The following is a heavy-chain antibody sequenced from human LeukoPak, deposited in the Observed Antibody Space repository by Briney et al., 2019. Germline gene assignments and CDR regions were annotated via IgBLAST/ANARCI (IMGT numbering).Heavy chain of an antibody. D-gene: IGHD5-12*01. Sequence: PSETLSLTCTVSGGSISSYYWSWIRQPPGKGLEWIGYVYYSGSTNYNTSLKSRVTISVDTSKNQFSLKLSSVTAADTAVYYCARISGYHGDWFDPWGQGTLVTVSS. V-gene: IGHV4-59*08. J-gene: IGHJ5*02. CDR1: GGSISSYY. CDR3: ARISGYHGDWFDP. CDR2: VYYSGST.